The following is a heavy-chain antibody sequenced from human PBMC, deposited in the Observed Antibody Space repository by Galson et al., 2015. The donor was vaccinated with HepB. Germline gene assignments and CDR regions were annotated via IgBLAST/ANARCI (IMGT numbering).Heavy chain of an antibody. CDR3: ARARGRPSSPIDY. CDR1: GYTFSGYY. CDR2: IIPNSGGT. V-gene: IGHV1-2*02. Sequence: SVKVSCKASGYTFSGYYMHWLRQAPGQGLEWMGWIIPNSGGTNYAQKFQGRVTMTRDMSISTAYMELSRLRSDDTAVYYCARARGRPSSPIDYWGQGTLVTVPS. J-gene: IGHJ4*02.